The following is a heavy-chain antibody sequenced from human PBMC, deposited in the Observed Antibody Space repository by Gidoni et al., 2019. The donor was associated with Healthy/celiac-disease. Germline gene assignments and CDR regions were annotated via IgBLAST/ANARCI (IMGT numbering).Heavy chain of an antibody. V-gene: IGHV3-48*03. CDR3: ARDRFLGGGFDY. CDR1: GFAFSSYE. J-gene: IGHJ4*02. CDR2: ISSSGSTI. Sequence: VQLVESGGGLVQPGGSLRLSCAASGFAFSSYEMNWVRQALGEGREWVSYISSSGSTIYYADAVKGRFAIPRDNAKNSLYLQMDSLRAEDTAVYYCARDRFLGGGFDYWGQGTLVTVSS. D-gene: IGHD3-3*01.